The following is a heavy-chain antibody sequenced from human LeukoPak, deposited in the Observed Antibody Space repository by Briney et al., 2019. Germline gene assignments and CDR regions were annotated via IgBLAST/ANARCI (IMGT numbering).Heavy chain of an antibody. Sequence: GGSLRLSCGVSGFTFSNHAMSWVRQSSGKGLEWVSVISGGGDTTYYADSVKGRFTISRDNSKNMLYLQMNSLRAEDTAVYYCAKEPQHCGGVTCTSRIARGCAWFDPWGQGTLVTVSS. CDR2: ISGGGDTT. CDR3: AKEPQHCGGVTCTSRIARGCAWFDP. J-gene: IGHJ5*02. D-gene: IGHD2-21*01. CDR1: GFTFSNHA. V-gene: IGHV3-23*01.